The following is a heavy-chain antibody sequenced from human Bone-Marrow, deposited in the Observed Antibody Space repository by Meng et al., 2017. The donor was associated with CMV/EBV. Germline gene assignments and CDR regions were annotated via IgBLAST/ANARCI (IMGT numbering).Heavy chain of an antibody. CDR1: GGSISSGDYY. Sequence: SETLSLTCTVSGGSISSGDYYWSWIRQPPGKGLEWIGYIYYSGSTYYNPSLKSRVTISVDTSKNQFSLKLSSVTAADTAVYYCARDGYDGRAAFDIWGQGTMVTVSS. J-gene: IGHJ3*02. V-gene: IGHV4-30-4*08. D-gene: IGHD3-16*01. CDR2: IYYSGST. CDR3: ARDGYDGRAAFDI.